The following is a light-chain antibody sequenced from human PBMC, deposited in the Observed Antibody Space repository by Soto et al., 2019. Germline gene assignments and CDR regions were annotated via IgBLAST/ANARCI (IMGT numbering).Light chain of an antibody. V-gene: IGLV2-14*03. CDR1: SSEIGGFYH. Sequence: QSALTQPASVSDSPGQSITISCIGTSSEIGGFYHVSWHQQHPGKAPKLIMYDVSNRPSGVSNRFSGSKTGTTASLIISWLQAEDEADDYCSSYTSSSSYVFGSGTKLTVL. CDR2: DVS. CDR3: SSYTSSSSYV. J-gene: IGLJ1*01.